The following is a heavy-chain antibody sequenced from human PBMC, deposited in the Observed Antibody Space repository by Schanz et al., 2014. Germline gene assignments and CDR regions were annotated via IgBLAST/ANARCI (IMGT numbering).Heavy chain of an antibody. CDR2: ISNGGGGYI. D-gene: IGHD3-22*01. V-gene: IGHV3-23*04. J-gene: IGHJ4*02. CDR3: AKDAAYYDSVIFPDH. Sequence: EVQLVESGGGMVQPGGSLRLSCAASGLTFSDYYMSWIRQAPGKGLQWVSTISNGGGGYISYADFVKGRFTISRDNSKNTLYLQMNSLRAEDTAIYFCAKDAAYYDSVIFPDHWGQGTLVTVSS. CDR1: GLTFSDYY.